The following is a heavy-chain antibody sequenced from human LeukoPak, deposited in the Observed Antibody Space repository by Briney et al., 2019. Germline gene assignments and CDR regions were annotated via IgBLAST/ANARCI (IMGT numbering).Heavy chain of an antibody. D-gene: IGHD3-3*01. V-gene: IGHV4-59*01. CDR3: ARSHYDFWSGSGMFDY. J-gene: IGHJ4*02. CDR2: IYYSGST. Sequence: SQTLSLTCTVSGGSISSYYWSWIRQPPGKGLEWIGYIYYSGSTNYNPSLKSRVTISVDTSKNQFSLKLSSVTAADTAVYYCARSHYDFWSGSGMFDYWGQGTLVTVSS. CDR1: GGSISSYY.